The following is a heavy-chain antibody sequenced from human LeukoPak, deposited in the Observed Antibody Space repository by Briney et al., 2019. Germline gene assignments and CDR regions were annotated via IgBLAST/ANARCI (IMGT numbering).Heavy chain of an antibody. Sequence: SETLSLTCTVSGGSISSYYWSWIRQPPGKGLEWIGYIYYSGSTNYNPSLKSRVTISVDTSKNQFSLKLSPVTAADTAVYYCARQTGNFDYWGQGTLVTVSS. J-gene: IGHJ4*02. D-gene: IGHD7-27*01. V-gene: IGHV4-59*08. CDR1: GGSISSYY. CDR3: ARQTGNFDY. CDR2: IYYSGST.